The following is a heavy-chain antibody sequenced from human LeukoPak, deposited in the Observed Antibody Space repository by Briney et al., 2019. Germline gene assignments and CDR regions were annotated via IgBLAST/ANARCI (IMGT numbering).Heavy chain of an antibody. CDR2: VRGGGDNI. V-gene: IGHV3-23*01. CDR1: GFPFETNA. CDR3: AKEFFSSGNSFNGVFDS. D-gene: IGHD3-10*01. J-gene: IGHJ4*02. Sequence: GGSLRLSCATSGFPFETNAMSWVRQAPGKGLEWVSSVRGGGDNIQYAVSVKGRFTISRDNSNKPLHLPMNNLRVDDTAVYYCAKEFFSSGNSFNGVFDSWGQGALVTVSS.